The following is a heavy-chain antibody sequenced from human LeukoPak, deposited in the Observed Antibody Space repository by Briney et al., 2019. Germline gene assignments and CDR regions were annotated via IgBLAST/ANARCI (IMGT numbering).Heavy chain of an antibody. CDR2: ISSSGTTI. CDR1: GFTFSDYE. J-gene: IGHJ4*02. CDR3: ARWVATRVDY. Sequence: GGSLRLSCVASGFTFSDYEMNWVRQAPGKGLEWVSYISSSGTTIYYADSVKGRFTISRDNVKSSLYLQMNSLRAEDTAVYYCARWVATRVDYWGQGTLVTVSS. V-gene: IGHV3-48*03.